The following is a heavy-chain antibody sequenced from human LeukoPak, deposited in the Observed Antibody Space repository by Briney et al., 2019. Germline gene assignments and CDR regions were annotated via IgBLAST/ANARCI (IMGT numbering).Heavy chain of an antibody. Sequence: PSETLSLTCTVSGYSISSGYYWGWIRQPPGKGLEWIGSIYHSGSTYYNPSLKSRVTISVDTSKNQFSLKLSSVTAADTAVYYCARGWWLTGYFDYWGQGTLVTVSS. CDR2: IYHSGST. CDR1: GYSISSGYY. CDR3: ARGWWLTGYFDY. V-gene: IGHV4-38-2*02. D-gene: IGHD2-15*01. J-gene: IGHJ4*02.